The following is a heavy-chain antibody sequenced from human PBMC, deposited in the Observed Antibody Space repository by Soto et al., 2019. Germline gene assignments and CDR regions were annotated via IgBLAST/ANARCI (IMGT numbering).Heavy chain of an antibody. Sequence: GASVKVSCKASGGTFSSYAISWVRQAPGQGLEWMGGIIPIFGTANYAQKFQGRVTITADESTSTAYMELSSLRSEDTAVYYCARSGANGSGSYHEKWFDPWGQGTLVTVS. CDR2: IIPIFGTA. CDR1: GGTFSSYA. CDR3: ARSGANGSGSYHEKWFDP. D-gene: IGHD3-10*01. V-gene: IGHV1-69*13. J-gene: IGHJ5*02.